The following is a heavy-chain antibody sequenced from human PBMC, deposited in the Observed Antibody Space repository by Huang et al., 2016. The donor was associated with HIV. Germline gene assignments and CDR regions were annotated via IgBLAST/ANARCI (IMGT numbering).Heavy chain of an antibody. CDR1: GGSIRSRAYH. D-gene: IGHD3-10*01. Sequence: QLLMQESGPGLVKPSEALALTCAVSGGSIRSRAYHWGGIGSIYYKGNTPYSPSLKIRFTIAVDPSQYLFFLNLASMTAADTAVYYCARHREGPVAYYSGWGSHLNYMDVWGRGRTVVVSS. CDR2: IYYKGNT. V-gene: IGHV4-39*01. J-gene: IGHJ6*03. CDR3: ARHREGPVAYYSGWGSHLNYMDV.